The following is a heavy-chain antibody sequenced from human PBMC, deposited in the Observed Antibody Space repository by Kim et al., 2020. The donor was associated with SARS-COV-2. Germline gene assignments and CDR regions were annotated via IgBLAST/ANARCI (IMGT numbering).Heavy chain of an antibody. CDR2: IQSDGST. J-gene: IGHJ3*01. CDR3: ARDIPLPDSFDV. Sequence: GGSLRLSCAASGFTIIHYYIIWVRQAPGKGLEWVSLIQSDGSTYYADSVKGRFTISRDNSENTVYLQMNSLRAGDTAVYYCARDIPLPDSFDVWGQGTMVNVSS. CDR1: GFTIIHYY. V-gene: IGHV3-53*01. D-gene: IGHD2-21*01.